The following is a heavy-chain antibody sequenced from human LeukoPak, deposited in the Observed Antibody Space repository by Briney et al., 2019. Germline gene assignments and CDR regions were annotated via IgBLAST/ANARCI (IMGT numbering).Heavy chain of an antibody. CDR2: INHNGNVN. CDR1: GFTVSSTY. V-gene: IGHV3-7*03. CDR3: ARGGGLDV. D-gene: IGHD3-16*01. J-gene: IGHJ6*02. Sequence: GGSLRLSCAASGFTVSSTYMSWARQAPGKGLEWVASINHNGNVNYYVDSVKGRFTISRDNAKNSLYLQMSNLRAEDTAVYFCARGGGLDVWGQGATVTVSS.